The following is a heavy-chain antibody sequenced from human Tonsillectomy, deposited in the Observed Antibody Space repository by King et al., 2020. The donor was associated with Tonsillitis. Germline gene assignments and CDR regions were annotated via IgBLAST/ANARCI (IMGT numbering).Heavy chain of an antibody. V-gene: IGHV3-48*01. D-gene: IGHD3-3*01. CDR2: IISRSSTI. CDR1: GFTFSSYS. Sequence: VQLVESGGGLVQPGGSLRLSCAASGFTFSSYSMKWGRQAPGEGLEGVSYIISRSSTIYYADSVKGRITLSRDNAKNSLYLQMNSLRAEDTAVYYCARGKPYYDFWSGYYKTHYWGQGTLVTVSS. J-gene: IGHJ4*02. CDR3: ARGKPYYDFWSGYYKTHY.